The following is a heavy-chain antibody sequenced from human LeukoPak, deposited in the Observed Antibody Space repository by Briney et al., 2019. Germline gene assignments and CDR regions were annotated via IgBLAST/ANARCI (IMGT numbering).Heavy chain of an antibody. CDR2: IYHSGST. Sequence: SETLSLTCTVSSGSISSSSYYWGWIRQPPGKGLEWIGSIYHSGSTYYNPSLKSRVTISVDTSKNQFSLKLSSVTAADTAVYYCARDPGYSGYEPYGIDYWGQGTLVTVSS. V-gene: IGHV4-39*07. CDR1: SGSISSSSYY. CDR3: ARDPGYSGYEPYGIDY. J-gene: IGHJ4*02. D-gene: IGHD5-12*01.